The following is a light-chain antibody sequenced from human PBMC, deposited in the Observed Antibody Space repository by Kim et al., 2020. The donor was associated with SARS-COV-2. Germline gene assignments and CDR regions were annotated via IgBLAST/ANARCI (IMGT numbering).Light chain of an antibody. CDR2: DVS. Sequence: QSALTQPRSVSGSPGQSVTISCTGTSSDVGGYNYVSWYQQYPGKAPKLMIYDVSKRPSGVPDRFSGSKSGNTASLTISGLQAEDEAEYYCCSYAGSYTLVFGGGTQLTVL. CDR1: SSDVGGYNY. J-gene: IGLJ2*01. V-gene: IGLV2-11*01. CDR3: CSYAGSYTLV.